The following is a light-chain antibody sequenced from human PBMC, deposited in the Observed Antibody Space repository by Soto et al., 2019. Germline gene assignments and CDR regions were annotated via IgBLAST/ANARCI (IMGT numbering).Light chain of an antibody. CDR2: RAS. V-gene: IGKV1-5*03. J-gene: IGKJ4*01. Sequence: DIQLTQSPSTLSASVGDRVTITCRASQSLSDWLAWYQQIPGTAPKLLIYRASSLEDGVPSRFSGSGSGKEFTLTISTFQPNVFAIYYCKKYDTYPLPFGEGPRWRSN. CDR1: QSLSDW. CDR3: KKYDTYPLP.